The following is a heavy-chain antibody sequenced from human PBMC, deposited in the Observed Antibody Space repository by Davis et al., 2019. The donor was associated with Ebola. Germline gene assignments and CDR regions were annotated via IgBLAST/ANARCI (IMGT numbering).Heavy chain of an antibody. D-gene: IGHD1-1*01. V-gene: IGHV1-69*06. Sequence: SVQVSCKASGNTINTYTIDWAPHPPGHLLDLPGGFLPLFGTTNYAQKFRGRVMITADKSTRIAYMELSSLGSEDTAVYYCASAQLPTTSDNWGQGTLVTVSS. CDR1: GNTINTYT. CDR3: ASAQLPTTSDN. J-gene: IGHJ4*02. CDR2: FLPLFGTT.